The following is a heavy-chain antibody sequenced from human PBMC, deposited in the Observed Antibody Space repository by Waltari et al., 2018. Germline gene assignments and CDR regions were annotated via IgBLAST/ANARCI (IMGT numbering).Heavy chain of an antibody. Sequence: QVQLVQSGAEVKKPGASVKVSCKASGYTFTGYYMHWVRQAPGQGLEWMGWINPKCGGTNSAQKFQGRVTMTRDTSISTAYMGLSRLRSDDTAVYYSAREIRGLPLDYWGQGTLVTVSS. J-gene: IGHJ4*02. CDR3: AREIRGLPLDY. D-gene: IGHD2-15*01. V-gene: IGHV1-2*02. CDR1: GYTFTGYY. CDR2: INPKCGGT.